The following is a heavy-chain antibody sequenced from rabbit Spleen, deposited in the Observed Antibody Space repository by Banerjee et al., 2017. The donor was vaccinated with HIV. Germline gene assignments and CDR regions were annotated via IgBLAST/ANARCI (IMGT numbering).Heavy chain of an antibody. V-gene: IGHV1S45*01. CDR1: GVSFSGNSY. CDR2: IDTGSSGFT. D-gene: IGHD1-1*01. CDR3: ARDLVGVIGWNFGW. Sequence: QEQLVESGGDLVKPGASLTLTCIASGVSFSGNSYMCWVRQAPGKGLEWIACIDTGSSGFTYFASWAKGRFTISKTSSTTVTLQMTSLTAADTATYLCARDLVGVIGWNFGWWGQGTLVTVS. J-gene: IGHJ4*01.